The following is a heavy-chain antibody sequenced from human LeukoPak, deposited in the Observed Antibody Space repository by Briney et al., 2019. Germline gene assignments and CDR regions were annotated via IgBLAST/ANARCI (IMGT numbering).Heavy chain of an antibody. D-gene: IGHD6-13*01. CDR3: ARQYSSGWYSEPNWFDP. CDR2: IYPGDSDT. V-gene: IGHV5-51*01. Sequence: GESLKISCQGSGYSFTSYWIGWVRQMPGKGLEWMGIIYPGDSDTRYSPSFQGQVTISADKSISTAYLQWSSLKASDTAMYYCARQYSSGWYSEPNWFDPWGQGTLVTVSS. CDR1: GYSFTSYW. J-gene: IGHJ5*02.